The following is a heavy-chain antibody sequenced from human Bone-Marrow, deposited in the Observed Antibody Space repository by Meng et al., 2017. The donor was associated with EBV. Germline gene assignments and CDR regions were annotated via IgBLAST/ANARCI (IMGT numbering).Heavy chain of an antibody. V-gene: IGHV1-3*01. CDR2: INVGNGDT. CDR1: GYTFSTYA. Sequence: QVQLVQSGAAVKKPGASVKVSCKASGYTFSTYAIHWVRQAPGQRLEWMGWINVGNGDTKYSQKLQGRVTITRDTSASTAYMELRSLRSEDTAVYYCARDSSGDSRNFDPWGQGTLVTVSS. D-gene: IGHD3-22*01. CDR3: ARDSSGDSRNFDP. J-gene: IGHJ5*02.